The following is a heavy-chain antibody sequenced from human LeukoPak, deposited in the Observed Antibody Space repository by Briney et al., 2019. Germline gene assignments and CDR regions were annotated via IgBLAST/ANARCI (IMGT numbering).Heavy chain of an antibody. CDR2: ISYDGSNE. V-gene: IGHV3-30*18. CDR1: GFTFSSFE. CDR3: AKDTVAEGHYYYGMDV. D-gene: IGHD6-19*01. J-gene: IGHJ6*02. Sequence: PGGSLRLSCAASGFTFSSFEMNWVRQAPGKGLEWVAVISYDGSNEYYADSVKGRFTISRDNSKNTLYLQMNSLRAEDTALYYCAKDTVAEGHYYYGMDVWGQGTTVTVSS.